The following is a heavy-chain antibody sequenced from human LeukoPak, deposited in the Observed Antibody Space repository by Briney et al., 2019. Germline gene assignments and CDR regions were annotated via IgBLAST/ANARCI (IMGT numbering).Heavy chain of an antibody. V-gene: IGHV4-39*01. Sequence: SETLSLTCTVSGGSISSSSYYWGWIRQPPGKGLEGIGSIYYSGSTYYNLSLKSRVTISVEPYKNQFPLKQRSVTAADKAVYYCARGGYYMDFWGKGTTVTISS. J-gene: IGHJ6*03. CDR1: GGSISSSSYY. CDR2: IYYSGST. CDR3: ARGGYYMDF.